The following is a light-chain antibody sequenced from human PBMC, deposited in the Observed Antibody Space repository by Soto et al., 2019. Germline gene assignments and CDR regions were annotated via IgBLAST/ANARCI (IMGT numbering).Light chain of an antibody. CDR1: QSISNY. CDR3: QQYTNVPA. CDR2: AAS. J-gene: IGKJ4*01. Sequence: DIQMTQSPSSLSASVGDRVTITCRASQSISNYLAWYQQIPGKVPKLLISAASTLQSGVPSRFSGSGSGTDFTLTISSLQPEDVATYYCQQYTNVPAFGGGTKVEIK. V-gene: IGKV1-27*01.